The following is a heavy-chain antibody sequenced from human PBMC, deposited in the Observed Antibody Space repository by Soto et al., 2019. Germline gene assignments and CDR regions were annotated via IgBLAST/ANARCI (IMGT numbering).Heavy chain of an antibody. CDR3: GRENDFWSGYHVFDL. J-gene: IGHJ4*02. CDR1: GFTLSSYT. Sequence: PGGSLRLSCAASGFTLSSYTMNWVRQAPGKGREWVSSISSGSSYIYYAESLKGRFTISRDNAKNSLYLQMNSLRAEDTAAYYCGRENDFWSGYHVFDLWGLGTLITVSS. V-gene: IGHV3-21*01. D-gene: IGHD3-3*01. CDR2: ISSGSSYI.